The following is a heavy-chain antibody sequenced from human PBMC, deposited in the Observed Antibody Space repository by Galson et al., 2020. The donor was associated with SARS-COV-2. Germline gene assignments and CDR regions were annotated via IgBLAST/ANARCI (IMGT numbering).Heavy chain of an antibody. CDR3: ARDSVSDSTSVFFFDY. Sequence: GGSLRLSCRASGFTFSSYSIDWVRQAPGKGLQWVASISGGSNYIYYAASVKGRFTISRDNADQTVHLQMNSLTAEDTALYFCARDSVSDSTSVFFFDYWGQGAQVTVSS. D-gene: IGHD2-21*01. V-gene: IGHV3-21*01. CDR2: ISGGSNYI. J-gene: IGHJ4*02. CDR1: GFTFSSYS.